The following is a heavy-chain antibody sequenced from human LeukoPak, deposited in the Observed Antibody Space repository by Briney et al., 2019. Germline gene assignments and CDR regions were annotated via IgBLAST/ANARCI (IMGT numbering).Heavy chain of an antibody. Sequence: ASVTVSCKASGYTFTSYGISWVRQAPGQGLEWMGWISAYNGNTNYAQKLQGRVTMTTDTSTSTAYMELRSLRSDDTAVYYCARNVRGVIKSWFDPWGQGTLVTVSS. V-gene: IGHV1-18*01. CDR1: GYTFTSYG. J-gene: IGHJ5*02. CDR2: ISAYNGNT. CDR3: ARNVRGVIKSWFDP. D-gene: IGHD3-10*01.